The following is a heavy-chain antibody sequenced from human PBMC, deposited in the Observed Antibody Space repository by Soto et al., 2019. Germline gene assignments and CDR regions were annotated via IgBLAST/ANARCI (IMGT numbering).Heavy chain of an antibody. CDR1: GGIFSTYA. J-gene: IGHJ4*02. CDR3: ARGRDDYGSGNYYNRIDF. V-gene: IGHV1-69*01. CDR2: IIPIFGTP. D-gene: IGHD3-10*01. Sequence: QVQLVQSGAEVKKPGSSVKVSCKASGGIFSTYAISWLRQAPGQGLEWMGGIIPIFGTPNYAQRFQGRVTITEDEATTTSYMELSRLKSEDTAVYYCARGRDDYGSGNYYNRIDFWGQGTLVTVSS.